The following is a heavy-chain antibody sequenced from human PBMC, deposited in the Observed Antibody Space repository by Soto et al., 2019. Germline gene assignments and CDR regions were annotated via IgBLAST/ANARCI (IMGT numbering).Heavy chain of an antibody. CDR3: AKDPSHCSSTSCEDNWFDP. D-gene: IGHD2-2*01. J-gene: IGHJ5*02. CDR2: ISYDGSNK. Sequence: GGSLRLSCAASGFTFSSYGMHWVRQAPGKGLEWVAVISYDGSNKYYADSVKGRFTITRDNSKNTLYLQMNSLRAEDTAVYYCAKDPSHCSSTSCEDNWFDPWGQGTLVTVSS. CDR1: GFTFSSYG. V-gene: IGHV3-30*18.